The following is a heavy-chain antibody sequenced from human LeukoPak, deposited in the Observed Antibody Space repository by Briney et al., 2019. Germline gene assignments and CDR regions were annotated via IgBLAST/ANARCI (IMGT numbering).Heavy chain of an antibody. D-gene: IGHD3-22*01. CDR1: GYTFTSYD. CDR3: ARTADSSGYYGYFDL. CDR2: MNPNSGNT. J-gene: IGHJ2*01. Sequence: ASVKVSCNASGYTFTSYDINWVRQATGQGLEWMGWMNPNSGNTGYAQKFQGRVTITRNTSISTAYMELSSLRSEDTAVYYCARTADSSGYYGYFDLWGRGTLVTVSS. V-gene: IGHV1-8*03.